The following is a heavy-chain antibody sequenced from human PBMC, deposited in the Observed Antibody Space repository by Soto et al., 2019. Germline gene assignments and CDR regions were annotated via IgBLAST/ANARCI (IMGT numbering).Heavy chain of an antibody. V-gene: IGHV3-30*18. D-gene: IGHD2-2*01. CDR3: AKDLGISRPAGIWRTPDSNYGMDV. CDR2: ISYDGSNK. CDR1: VFTFSIYG. Sequence: HPWGSLRLSCAASVFTFSIYGMPWVRQAPGRGPDWPPLISYDGSNKYYADSVKGRFTISRDNSKNTLYLQMNSLRAEDTAAYYCAKDLGISRPAGIWRTPDSNYGMDVWGQGTPVTVSS. J-gene: IGHJ6*02.